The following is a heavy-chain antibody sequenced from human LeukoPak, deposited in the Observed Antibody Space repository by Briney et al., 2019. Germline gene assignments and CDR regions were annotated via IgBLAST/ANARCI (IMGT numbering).Heavy chain of an antibody. D-gene: IGHD4-17*01. J-gene: IGHJ3*02. CDR3: ARKGVTTGAFDI. CDR1: GGSISSYY. Sequence: SETLSLTCTVSGGSISSYYWSWIRQPPGKGLEWIGYIYYSGSTNYNPSLKSRVTISVDTSKNQFSLKLSSVTAADTAVYYCARKGVTTGAFDIWGQGTMVTVSS. CDR2: IYYSGST. V-gene: IGHV4-59*12.